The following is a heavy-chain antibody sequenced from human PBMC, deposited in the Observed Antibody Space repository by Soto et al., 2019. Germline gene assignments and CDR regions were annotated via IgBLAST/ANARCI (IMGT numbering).Heavy chain of an antibody. CDR3: AKDLVTTVTTAAFYYGLDV. D-gene: IGHD4-17*01. CDR2: ISYDGSNK. CDR1: GFTFSRYG. Sequence: QVRLVESGGGVVQPGRSLRLSCAASGFTFSRYGIHWVRQAPGKGLEWVAVISYDGSNKLYVDSVEGRFTISRDNSKNTLFLQMNSLRAEDTAVYYCAKDLVTTVTTAAFYYGLDVWGQGTTVTVSS. V-gene: IGHV3-30*18. J-gene: IGHJ6*02.